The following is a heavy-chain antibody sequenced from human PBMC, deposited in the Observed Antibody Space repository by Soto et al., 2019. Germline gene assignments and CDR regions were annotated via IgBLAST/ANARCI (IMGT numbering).Heavy chain of an antibody. CDR1: GGSISSGDYY. V-gene: IGHV4-30-4*01. CDR3: GRLPLTLFGVVRQGY. D-gene: IGHD3-3*01. CDR2: IYYTGST. Sequence: QVQLQESGPGLVKPSQTLSLTCSVSGGSISSGDYYWSWIRQPPGKGLEWIGYIYYTGSTYYNPSLKSRVTISVDKSKNQFSLRLSSVTAADTAVYYCGRLPLTLFGVVRQGYWGQGTLVTVSS. J-gene: IGHJ4*02.